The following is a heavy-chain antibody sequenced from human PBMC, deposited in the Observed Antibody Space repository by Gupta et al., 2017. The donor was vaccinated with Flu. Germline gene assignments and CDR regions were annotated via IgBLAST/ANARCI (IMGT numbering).Heavy chain of an antibody. CDR3: EKDWGWNHNNYGMNV. CDR2: ISQDGSIR. V-gene: IGHV3-30*18. CDR1: G. J-gene: IGHJ6*01. D-gene: IGHD3-16*01. Sequence: GIHWVRQAQDKGLEWVAAISQDGSIRNDDASVQVRFNISRDNPESRVSLKRSSLRIKATAVYEGEKDWGWNHNNYGMNVWGQGTTVTVSS.